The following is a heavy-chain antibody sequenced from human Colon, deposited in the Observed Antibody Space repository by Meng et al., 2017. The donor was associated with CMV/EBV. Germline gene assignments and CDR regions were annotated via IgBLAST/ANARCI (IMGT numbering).Heavy chain of an antibody. CDR2: IYYGGGAT. CDR1: GFTFDDYG. CDR3: AKGVTSGSTYRAFDI. Sequence: GGSLRLSCAASGFTFDDYGMSWVRQAPGKGLEWVSSIYYGGGATHYPDSVKGRFTISRDTSENTLYLQMSSLRVDDTALYYCAKGVTSGSTYRAFDILGQGAKVTVSS. J-gene: IGHJ3*02. V-gene: IGHV3-23*03. D-gene: IGHD3-22*01.